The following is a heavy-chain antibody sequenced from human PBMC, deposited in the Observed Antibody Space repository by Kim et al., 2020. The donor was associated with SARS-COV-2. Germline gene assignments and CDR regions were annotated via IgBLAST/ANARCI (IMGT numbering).Heavy chain of an antibody. Sequence: YADSVKGRFTIPRDNAKNSLYLQMNSLRDEDTAVYYCARPHSGYDYYFDYWGQGTLVTVSS. J-gene: IGHJ4*02. CDR3: ARPHSGYDYYFDY. D-gene: IGHD5-12*01. V-gene: IGHV3-48*02.